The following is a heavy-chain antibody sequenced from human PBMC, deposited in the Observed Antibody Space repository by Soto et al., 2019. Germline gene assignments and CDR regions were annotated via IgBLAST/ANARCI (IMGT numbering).Heavy chain of an antibody. D-gene: IGHD5-18*01. CDR3: ARGDGYIYGNTFDS. CDR2: ISYDGSSK. Sequence: QVQLVESGGGVVQPGRSLRLSCAASGFTFNNYAMHWVRQAPGKGLEWVAFISYDGSSKYYADSVTGRVTISRDNSRNIGYLQMNSLRAEDTAVYYCARGDGYIYGNTFDSWGQGNLVTVSS. CDR1: GFTFNNYA. J-gene: IGHJ4*02. V-gene: IGHV3-30-3*01.